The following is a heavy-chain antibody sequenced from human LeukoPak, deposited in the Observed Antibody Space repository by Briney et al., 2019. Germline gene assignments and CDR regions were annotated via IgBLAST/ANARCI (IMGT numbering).Heavy chain of an antibody. CDR1: GDSITSGSYF. D-gene: IGHD3-22*01. CDR3: ARRRDSGYYYFDY. CDR2: IYYSGTS. J-gene: IGHJ4*02. V-gene: IGHV4-39*01. Sequence: SETLSLTCTVSGDSITSGSYFWGWVRQPPGKGLDWIGSIYYSGTSYYNPSLKSRVTISVDTSKNQFSLKLTSVTAADTAVYYCARRRDSGYYYFDYWGQGTWSPSPQ.